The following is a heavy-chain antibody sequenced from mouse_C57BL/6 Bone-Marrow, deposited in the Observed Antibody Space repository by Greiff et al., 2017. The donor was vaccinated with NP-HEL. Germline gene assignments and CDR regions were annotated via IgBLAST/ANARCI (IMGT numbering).Heavy chain of an antibody. CDR1: GFNIKDYY. D-gene: IGHD2-4*01. CDR3: AIYSYDYDGGGYYAMDY. CDR2: IDPEDGET. V-gene: IGHV14-2*01. Sequence: VQLQQSGAELVKPGASVKLSCTASGFNIKDYYMHWVKQRTEKGLEWIGRIDPEDGETKYAPKFQGKATITADTSSNPAYLQLISLTSEDTAVYYCAIYSYDYDGGGYYAMDYWGQGTSVTVSS. J-gene: IGHJ4*01.